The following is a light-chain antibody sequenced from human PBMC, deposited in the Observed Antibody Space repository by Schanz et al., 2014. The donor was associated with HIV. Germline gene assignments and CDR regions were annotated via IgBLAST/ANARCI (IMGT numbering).Light chain of an antibody. J-gene: IGLJ3*02. V-gene: IGLV2-14*03. Sequence: QSVLTQPASVSGSPGQSISISCAGTSSDVGGDNFVSWYQQHPGRAPKLLVYDVNRRPSGVPDRFSASKSGNTASLTISGLQAEDEADFYCSSYTTSRTWVFGGGTKLTVL. CDR2: DVN. CDR3: SSYTTSRTWV. CDR1: SSDVGGDNF.